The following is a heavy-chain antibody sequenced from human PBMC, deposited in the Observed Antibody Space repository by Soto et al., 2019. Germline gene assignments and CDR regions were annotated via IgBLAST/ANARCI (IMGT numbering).Heavy chain of an antibody. D-gene: IGHD4-17*01. V-gene: IGHV2-26*01. CDR1: GYSLTTGKMG. Sequence: SGPTQVNPSNPLILTCTVSGYSLTTGKMGVSWVRQPPGKDLEWLTHIFSDNDRSYSTSLQGRLTITKDASGSQVVLSITNIDPVDTATYYCARMNVDSYHFYYAMDVWGQGTTVTVSS. J-gene: IGHJ6*02. CDR2: IFSDNDR. CDR3: ARMNVDSYHFYYAMDV.